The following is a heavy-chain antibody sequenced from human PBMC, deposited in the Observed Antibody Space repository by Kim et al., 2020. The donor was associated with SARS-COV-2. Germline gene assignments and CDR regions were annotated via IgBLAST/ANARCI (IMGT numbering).Heavy chain of an antibody. Sequence: SETLSLTCTVSGGSISSYYWSWIRQPPGKGLEWIGYIYYSGSTNYNPSLKSRVTISVDTSKNQFSLKLSSVTAADTAVYYCASSPHLVTLTGYYDYYYYYMDVWGKGTTVTVSS. J-gene: IGHJ6*03. V-gene: IGHV4-59*01. CDR1: GGSISSYY. CDR2: IYYSGST. CDR3: ASSPHLVTLTGYYDYYYYYMDV. D-gene: IGHD3-9*01.